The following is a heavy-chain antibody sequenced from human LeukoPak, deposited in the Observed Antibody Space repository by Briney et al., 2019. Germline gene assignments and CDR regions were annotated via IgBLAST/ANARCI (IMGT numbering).Heavy chain of an antibody. Sequence: GGSLRLSCAASGFTFGSIAMTWVRQAPGKGLEWVSTVRSTVDTTYNADSVKGRFTISRDNSKNTVYLEMKSLRVEDTAIYYCAKGQELDDGVFESWGQGTLLSVSS. CDR1: GFTFGSIA. J-gene: IGHJ4*02. CDR3: AKGQELDDGVFES. D-gene: IGHD1-1*01. CDR2: VRSTVDTT. V-gene: IGHV3-23*01.